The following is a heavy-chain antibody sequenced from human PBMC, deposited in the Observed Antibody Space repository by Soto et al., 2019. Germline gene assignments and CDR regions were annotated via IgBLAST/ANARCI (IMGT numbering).Heavy chain of an antibody. J-gene: IGHJ6*02. CDR3: ARAYLGRLPRRADYYYAMDV. CDR1: GFSFRDYD. CDR2: LGAARDP. Sequence: GGSLRLSCAASGFSFRDYDMHWVRQRKGKGLEWVSALGAARDPYYVGSVKGRFSVSRDNAQNSLFLQMNNLRVDDTAVYYCARAYLGRLPRRADYYYAMDVWGRGTTVTVSS. V-gene: IGHV3-13*05. D-gene: IGHD1-26*01.